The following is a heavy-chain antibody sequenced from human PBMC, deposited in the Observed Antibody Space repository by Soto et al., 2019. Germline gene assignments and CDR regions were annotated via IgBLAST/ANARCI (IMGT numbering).Heavy chain of an antibody. D-gene: IGHD1-1*01. Sequence: ASVKVSCKASGYTFTTYYIHWVRQAPGQGLEWMGIINPTSGSPGYAQKFQVSVTMTRDTPTSTFYMELSSLRSEDTAVYYCARGNDLPYDYYGLDVWGQGTTVTVSS. CDR3: ARGNDLPYDYYGLDV. J-gene: IGHJ6*02. CDR1: GYTFTTYY. CDR2: INPTSGSP. V-gene: IGHV1-46*03.